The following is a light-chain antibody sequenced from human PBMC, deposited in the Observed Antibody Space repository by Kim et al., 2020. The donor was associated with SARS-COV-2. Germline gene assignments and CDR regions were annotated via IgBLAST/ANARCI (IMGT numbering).Light chain of an antibody. CDR1: SSNSGAGYD. Sequence: RVPSTCTGSSSNSGAGYDESWYRQLPGTAPNPLIFGNSNRPPGAPDRFSGSKSGTAASLAITGLQAEDEADYDCQSYDSGLSGYVFGTGTKVTVL. CDR3: QSYDSGLSGYV. J-gene: IGLJ1*01. CDR2: GNS. V-gene: IGLV1-40*01.